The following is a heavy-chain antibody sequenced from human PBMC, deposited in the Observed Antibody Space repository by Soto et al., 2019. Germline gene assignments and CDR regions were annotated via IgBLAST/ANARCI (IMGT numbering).Heavy chain of an antibody. Sequence: SLKVSCKGSGGTFSNYAISWVRQAPGQGLGWMGGIIPIFGTATYAQKLQGRVTITADESTSTAYMELSSLRSEDTAVYYCARRPLDYYDSSGYYYGGDYFDYWGQGTLVTVS. V-gene: IGHV1-69*13. CDR1: GGTFSNYA. CDR2: IIPIFGTA. D-gene: IGHD3-22*01. CDR3: ARRPLDYYDSSGYYYGGDYFDY. J-gene: IGHJ4*02.